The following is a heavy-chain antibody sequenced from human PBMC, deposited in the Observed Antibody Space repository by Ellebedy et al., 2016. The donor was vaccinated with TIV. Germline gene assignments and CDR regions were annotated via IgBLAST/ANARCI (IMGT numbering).Heavy chain of an antibody. D-gene: IGHD5-18*01. CDR1: GFTFSNAW. J-gene: IGHJ4*02. CDR3: TTVYRYNYDTV. CDR2: IKSKTDGGAA. Sequence: PGGSLRLSCAASGFTFSNAWMNWVRQAPGKGLEWVGRIKSKTDGGAADYAAPVKGRFTISRDDSKNTLYLQMNSLKTEDTAVYFCTTVYRYNYDTVWGQGTLVTVSS. V-gene: IGHV3-15*01.